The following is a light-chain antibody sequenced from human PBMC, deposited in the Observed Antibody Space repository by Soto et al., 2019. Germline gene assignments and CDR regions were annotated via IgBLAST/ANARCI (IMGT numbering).Light chain of an antibody. CDR1: SGDVGSYKY. J-gene: IGLJ1*01. CDR3: FSFTTTSTHV. Sequence: QSALTQPASVSGSPGQSISVSCTGSSGDVGSYKYVSWYQQYAGKAPKLIIYEVNKRPSGISDRFSGSKSGNTAYLTISGLQVEDEAEYFCFSFTTTSTHVFGTGTKLTVL. V-gene: IGLV2-14*01. CDR2: EVN.